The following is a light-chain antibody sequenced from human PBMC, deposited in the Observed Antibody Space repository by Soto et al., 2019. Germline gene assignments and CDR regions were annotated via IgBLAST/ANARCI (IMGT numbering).Light chain of an antibody. Sequence: DIQMTQSPSSLSASVRDRVTITCRASHSISTYLNWYQQKPGKAPKVLIYDASSVQSGVPSRFSGSGSGTDFTLTISSLQPEDFATYYCQQSYRTPWTFGHGTKVDIK. CDR1: HSISTY. J-gene: IGKJ1*01. CDR3: QQSYRTPWT. V-gene: IGKV1-39*01. CDR2: DAS.